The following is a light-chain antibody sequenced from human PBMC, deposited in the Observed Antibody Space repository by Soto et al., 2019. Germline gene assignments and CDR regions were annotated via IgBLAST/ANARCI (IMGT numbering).Light chain of an antibody. Sequence: EIVLTQSPGTLSLSPGERTTLSCRASQSISSSYLAWYQQKPGQAPRLLVYVASSRATGIPDRFSGSGSGTDFTLTISRLEPEDFALYYCQQYSSTFWTLGQGTKVEIK. CDR2: VAS. CDR3: QQYSSTFWT. J-gene: IGKJ1*01. V-gene: IGKV3-20*01. CDR1: QSISSSY.